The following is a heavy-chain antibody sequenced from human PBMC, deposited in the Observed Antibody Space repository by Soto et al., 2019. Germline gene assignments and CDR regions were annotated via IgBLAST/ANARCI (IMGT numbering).Heavy chain of an antibody. V-gene: IGHV1-46*01. D-gene: IGHD3-3*01. CDR3: ASTGGSILEWLSPYYYYGMDV. Sequence: ASVKVSCKASGYTFTSYYMHWVRQAPGQGLEWMGIINPSGGSTSYAQKFQGRVTMTRDTSTSTVYMELSSLRSEDTAVYYCASTGGSILEWLSPYYYYGMDVWGQGTTVTVSS. CDR1: GYTFTSYY. J-gene: IGHJ6*02. CDR2: INPSGGST.